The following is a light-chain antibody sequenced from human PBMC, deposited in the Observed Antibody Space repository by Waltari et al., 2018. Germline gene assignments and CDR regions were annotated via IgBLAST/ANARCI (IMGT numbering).Light chain of an antibody. CDR2: VNSDGSH. CDR1: SGHSSYT. V-gene: IGLV4-69*01. J-gene: IGLJ2*01. Sequence: QLVLTKSPSASASLGASVKLTCTLSSGHSSYTIAWHQQQPEKGPRYLMKVNSDGSHSKGDGIPDRFSGSSSEAERYLTISSLQSEDEADYYCQTWGTGIHVVFGGGTKLTVL. CDR3: QTWGTGIHVV.